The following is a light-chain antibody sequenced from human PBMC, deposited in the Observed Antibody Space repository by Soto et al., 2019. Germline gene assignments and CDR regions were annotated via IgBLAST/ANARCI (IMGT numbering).Light chain of an antibody. V-gene: IGKV3D-20*02. J-gene: IGKJ5*01. Sequence: EIVLTQSPGTLSLSPGERCTLSCRASYSSHNDYLAWYQQKPGQAPRLLIHGASSRATGIPDRFSGSGSGTDFTLTISSLEPEDFAVYYCQQHSNWPPITFGQGTRLEIK. CDR2: GAS. CDR1: YSSHNDY. CDR3: QQHSNWPPIT.